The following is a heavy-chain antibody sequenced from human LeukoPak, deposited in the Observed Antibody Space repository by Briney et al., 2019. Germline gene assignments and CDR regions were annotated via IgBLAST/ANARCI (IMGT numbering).Heavy chain of an antibody. J-gene: IGHJ6*02. CDR1: GYTFTGYY. Sequence: GASVKVSCKASGYTFTGYYMHWVRQAPGQGLEWMGWINPNSGGTNYAQKLQGRVTMTTDTSTSTAYMELRSLRSDDTAVYYCARANSYYDFWSGSYYYGMDVWGQGTTVTVSS. CDR2: INPNSGGT. CDR3: ARANSYYDFWSGSYYYGMDV. D-gene: IGHD3-3*01. V-gene: IGHV1-2*02.